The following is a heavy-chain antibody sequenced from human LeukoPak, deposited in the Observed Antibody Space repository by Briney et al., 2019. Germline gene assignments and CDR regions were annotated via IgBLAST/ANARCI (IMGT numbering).Heavy chain of an antibody. CDR1: GDIISSNSAA. CDR2: TYYRSKWYN. J-gene: IGHJ6*02. D-gene: IGHD6-19*01. CDR3: ARGLLPYSSGWYGMMDV. Sequence: SQTLSLTCAISGDIISSNSAAWNWIRQSPSRGLEWLGRTYYRSKWYNDYAVSVKSRITINPDTSKDQFSLQLNSVTPEDTAVYYCARGLLPYSSGWYGMMDVWGQGTTVTVSS. V-gene: IGHV6-1*01.